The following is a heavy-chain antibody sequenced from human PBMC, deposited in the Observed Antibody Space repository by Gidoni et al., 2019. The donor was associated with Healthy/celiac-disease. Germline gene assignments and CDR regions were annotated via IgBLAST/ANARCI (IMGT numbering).Heavy chain of an antibody. D-gene: IGHD6-19*01. CDR2: IYYSGST. CDR1: GGSISSSSYY. V-gene: IGHV4-39*01. CDR3: ARLSIAVAGTDDY. J-gene: IGHJ4*02. Sequence: QLQLQASGPGLVKPSETLSLTCTVSGGSISSSSYYWGWIRQPPGKGLEWIGSIYYSGSTYYNPSLKSRVTISVDTSKNQFSLKLSSVTAADTAVYYCARLSIAVAGTDDYWGQGTLVTVSS.